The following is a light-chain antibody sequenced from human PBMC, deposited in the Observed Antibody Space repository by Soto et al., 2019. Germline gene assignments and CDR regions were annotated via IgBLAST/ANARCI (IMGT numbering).Light chain of an antibody. V-gene: IGLV2-14*01. J-gene: IGLJ1*01. Sequence: QPALTQPASVSGSPGQSITISCTGTSSDVGGYNYVSWYQQHPGIAPKLMIYDVSNRPSGVSNRFSGSKSGNTASLTISGLQAEDEADYYCSSYTSSSTLYVFGTGTKLTVL. CDR2: DVS. CDR3: SSYTSSSTLYV. CDR1: SSDVGGYNY.